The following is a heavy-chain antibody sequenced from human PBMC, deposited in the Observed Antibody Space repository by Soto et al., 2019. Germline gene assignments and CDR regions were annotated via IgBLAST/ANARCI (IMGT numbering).Heavy chain of an antibody. V-gene: IGHV5-51*01. J-gene: IGHJ6*02. Sequence: PGESLKISCKGSGYSFTSYWIGWVRQMPGKGLEWMGIIYPDDSDTRYSPSFQGQVTISADKSISTAYLQWSSLKASDTAMYYCATPSSIAARPGYYYYGMDVWGQGTTVTVSS. CDR3: ATPSSIAARPGYYYYGMDV. D-gene: IGHD6-6*01. CDR2: IYPDDSDT. CDR1: GYSFTSYW.